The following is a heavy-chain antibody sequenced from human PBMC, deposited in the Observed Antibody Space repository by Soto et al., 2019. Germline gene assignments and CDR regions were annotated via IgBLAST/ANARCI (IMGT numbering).Heavy chain of an antibody. V-gene: IGHV1-46*01. D-gene: IGHD6-19*01. CDR2: INPSGGST. CDR1: GYTFTSYY. J-gene: IGHJ6*02. CDR3: ARETPVIAVAGNSTLPYYYYGMDV. Sequence: ASVKVSCKASGYTFTSYYMHWVRQAPGQGLEWMGIINPSGGSTSYAQKFQGRVTMTRDTSTSTVYMELSSLRSEDTAVYYCARETPVIAVAGNSTLPYYYYGMDVWGQGTTVTVSS.